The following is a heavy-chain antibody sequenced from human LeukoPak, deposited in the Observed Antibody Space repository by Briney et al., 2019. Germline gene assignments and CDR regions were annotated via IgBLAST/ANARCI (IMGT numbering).Heavy chain of an antibody. CDR1: GITLSNYG. Sequence: GGSLRLSCAVSGITLSNYGMSWVRQAPGKGLEWVSGISGSGGNTYYADSVKGRFTISSDNSKNTLYLQMNSLRAEYTAVYFCAKRGVVIRVILVGFHKEAYYFDSWGQGALVTVSS. V-gene: IGHV3-23*01. J-gene: IGHJ4*02. CDR3: AKRGVVIRVILVGFHKEAYYFDS. D-gene: IGHD3-22*01. CDR2: ISGSGGNT.